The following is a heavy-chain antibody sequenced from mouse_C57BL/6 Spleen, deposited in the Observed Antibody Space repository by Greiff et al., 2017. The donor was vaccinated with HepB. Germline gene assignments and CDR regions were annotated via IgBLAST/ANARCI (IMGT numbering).Heavy chain of an antibody. J-gene: IGHJ4*01. Sequence: QVQLQQPGAELVRPGPSVKLSCKASGYTFTSYWMHWVKQRPGQGLEWIGVIDPSDSYTNYNQKFKGKATLTVDTSSSTAYMQLSSLTSEDSAVYYCARRGRPAMDYWGQGTSVTVSS. V-gene: IGHV1-59*01. CDR2: IDPSDSYT. CDR1: GYTFTSYW. CDR3: ARRGRPAMDY.